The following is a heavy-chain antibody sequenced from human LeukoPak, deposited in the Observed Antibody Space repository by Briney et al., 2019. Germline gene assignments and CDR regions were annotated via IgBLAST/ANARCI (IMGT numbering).Heavy chain of an antibody. CDR3: MRICSSASCYTWFGMDV. Sequence: GSLRLSCAASGFTVSSNYMSWVRQAPGKGLEWVGFIRSKAAGGATEYAASVKGRFTISRDDSKSIAYLQMNSLHTEDTAVYYCMRICSSASCYTWFGMDVWGQGTTVTVSS. CDR1: GFTVSSNY. D-gene: IGHD2-2*02. J-gene: IGHJ6*02. CDR2: IRSKAAGGAT. V-gene: IGHV3-49*04.